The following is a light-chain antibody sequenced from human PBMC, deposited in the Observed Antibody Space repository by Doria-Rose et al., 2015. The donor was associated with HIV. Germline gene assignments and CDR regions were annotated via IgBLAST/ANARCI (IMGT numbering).Light chain of an antibody. J-gene: IGKJ1*01. CDR2: DGS. CDR1: QSFSSTY. V-gene: IGKV3-20*01. Sequence: TQSPGTLSLSPGERATLSCRASQSFSSTYLAWYQQKPGQAPSLLIYDGSTRATGIPDRSSASGSGTDFTLTINRLEPEDFALYYCHQYGTSWTFGRGTKVEI. CDR3: HQYGTSWT.